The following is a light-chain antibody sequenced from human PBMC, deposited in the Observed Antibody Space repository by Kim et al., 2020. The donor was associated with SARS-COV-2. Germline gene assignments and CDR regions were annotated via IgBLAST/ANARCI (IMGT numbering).Light chain of an antibody. Sequence: SLAAGERATLSCRASQGVSSYLAWYQQKPGQAPRLLIYDASNRATGIPARFSGSGSGTDFTLTISSLEPEDFAVYYCQQRSNWPYSFGQGTKLEI. J-gene: IGKJ2*03. CDR1: QGVSSY. CDR3: QQRSNWPYS. CDR2: DAS. V-gene: IGKV3-11*01.